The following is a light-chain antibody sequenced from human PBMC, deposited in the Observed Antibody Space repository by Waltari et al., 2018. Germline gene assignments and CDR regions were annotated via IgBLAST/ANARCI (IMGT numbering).Light chain of an antibody. CDR2: GPS. V-gene: IGLV1-40*01. Sequence: QSVLTQPPSVSGAPGQTVTISCTGTTSNIGAGYDVHWYQQVPGAAPKLIIEGPSLRPSGVPDRFSGSKSGSAASLAITGLQAEDDAHYYFQSYDSSLRGVFGGGTKLTV. CDR1: TSNIGAGYD. CDR3: QSYDSSLRGV. J-gene: IGLJ3*02.